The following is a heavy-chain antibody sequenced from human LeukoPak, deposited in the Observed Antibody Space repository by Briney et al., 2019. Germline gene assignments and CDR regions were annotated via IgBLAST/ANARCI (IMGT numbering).Heavy chain of an antibody. CDR1: GGSISSSSYY. CDR3: ASLIYGGIFDY. V-gene: IGHV4-39*07. J-gene: IGHJ4*02. Sequence: SETLSLTCTVSGGSISSSSYYWGWIRQPPGKGLEWIGEINHSGSTNYNPSLKSRVTISVDTSKNQFSLKLSSVTAADTAVYYCASLIYGGIFDYWGQGTLVTVSS. D-gene: IGHD4-23*01. CDR2: INHSGST.